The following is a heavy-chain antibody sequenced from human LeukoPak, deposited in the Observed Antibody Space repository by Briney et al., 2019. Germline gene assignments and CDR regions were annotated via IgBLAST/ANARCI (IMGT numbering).Heavy chain of an antibody. Sequence: GESLKISCKGSGYSFTSCWIGWVRQMPGEGLEWVGIIYPDDSGTRYSPSFRGQVTISADKSISTAYLQWSSLKASDTAMYYCASSPKSSGWYLSFDYWGQGTLVTVSS. V-gene: IGHV5-51*01. CDR3: ASSPKSSGWYLSFDY. CDR1: GYSFTSCW. J-gene: IGHJ4*02. CDR2: IYPDDSGT. D-gene: IGHD6-19*01.